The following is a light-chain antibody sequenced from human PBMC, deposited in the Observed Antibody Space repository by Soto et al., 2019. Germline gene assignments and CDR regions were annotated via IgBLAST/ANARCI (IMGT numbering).Light chain of an antibody. J-gene: IGKJ1*01. Sequence: EIVLTQSPGTLSLSPGERATLSCRASQSVSSSYLAWYQQKPGQAPRLLIXGASSRATGIPDRFSGSGSGTDFTLTICRLEPEEFAGYYCQQRSNWPPSITFGQGTKVDIK. CDR3: QQRSNWPPSIT. CDR1: QSVSSSY. V-gene: IGKV3D-20*02. CDR2: GAS.